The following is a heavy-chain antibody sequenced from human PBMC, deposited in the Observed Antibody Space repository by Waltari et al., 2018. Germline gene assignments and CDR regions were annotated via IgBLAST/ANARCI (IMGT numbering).Heavy chain of an antibody. V-gene: IGHV4-34*01. D-gene: IGHD3-22*01. CDR1: GGSFSGYY. CDR2: INHSGST. Sequence: QVQLQQWGAGLLKPSETLSLTCAVYGGSFSGYYWRWLRQPPGKGLEWIGEINHSGSTNYNPSLKSRVTISVDTAKNQFSLKLSSVTAADTAVYYCARVDYYDSSGKTKDYWGQGTLVTVSS. CDR3: ARVDYYDSSGKTKDY. J-gene: IGHJ4*02.